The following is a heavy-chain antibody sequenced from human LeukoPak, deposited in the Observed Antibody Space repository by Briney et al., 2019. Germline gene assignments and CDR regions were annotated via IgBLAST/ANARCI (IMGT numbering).Heavy chain of an antibody. Sequence: ASVKVSCKASGYTFTSYDINWVRQATGQGLEWMGWMNPNSGNTAYAQKFQGRVTITRNTSISTAYMELSSLRPEDTAVYYCAREDYYDSGSNDYWGQGTLVTVSS. CDR3: AREDYYDSGSNDY. CDR1: GYTFTSYD. J-gene: IGHJ4*02. V-gene: IGHV1-8*03. D-gene: IGHD3-22*01. CDR2: MNPNSGNT.